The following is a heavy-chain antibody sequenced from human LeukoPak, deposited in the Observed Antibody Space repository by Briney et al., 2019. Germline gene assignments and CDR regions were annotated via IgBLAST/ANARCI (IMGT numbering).Heavy chain of an antibody. V-gene: IGHV3-30-3*01. CDR1: GFTFRSYP. D-gene: IGHD4-17*01. CDR3: ARGAGRYGDYRDY. Sequence: GRSLRLSCAASGFTFRSYPMHWVRQAPGKGLEWVAIISYDGSSKYYADSVKGRFTISRDDAKNSLYMQMNSLTAEDTAVYYCARGAGRYGDYRDYWGQGTLVTVSS. J-gene: IGHJ4*02. CDR2: ISYDGSSK.